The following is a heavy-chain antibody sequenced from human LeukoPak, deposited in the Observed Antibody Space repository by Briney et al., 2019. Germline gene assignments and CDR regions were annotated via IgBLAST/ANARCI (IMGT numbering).Heavy chain of an antibody. Sequence: GGSLRLSCAASGFSFDDYAMHWVRQAPGKGLEWVSGISWNSDSIGYADSVKGRFTISRDNAKNSLYLEMNTLRPEDTALYYCARVPRSYYYYYYMDVWGKGTTVTVSS. CDR3: ARVPRSYYYYYYMDV. CDR1: GFSFDDYA. V-gene: IGHV3-9*01. J-gene: IGHJ6*03. CDR2: ISWNSDSI.